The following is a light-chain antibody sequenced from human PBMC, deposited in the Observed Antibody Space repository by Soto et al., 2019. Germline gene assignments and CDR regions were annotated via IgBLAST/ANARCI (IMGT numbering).Light chain of an antibody. CDR2: GTS. CDR1: QSVRKN. CDR3: QQFDDWPT. J-gene: IGKJ1*01. Sequence: EILMTQSPATLSVSPGETATLSCRASQSVRKNLAWYQQKPGQAPRLLIYGTSNRATGIPDRISGSRSGTEFTLTISSLQSEDFGVYYCQQFDDWPTFGQGTKVDIK. V-gene: IGKV3-15*01.